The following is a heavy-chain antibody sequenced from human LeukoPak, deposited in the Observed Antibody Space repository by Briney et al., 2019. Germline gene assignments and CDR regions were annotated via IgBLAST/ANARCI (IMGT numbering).Heavy chain of an antibody. CDR2: IYYSGST. CDR1: GGSISSYY. V-gene: IGHV4-59*01. J-gene: IGHJ4*02. D-gene: IGHD3-3*01. CDR3: ARDDNHYDFWSK. Sequence: SETLSLTCTVSGGSISSYYWSWIRQPPGKGLEWIGYIYYSGSTNYNPSLKSRVTISVDTSKNQFSLKLSSVTAADTAVYYCARDDNHYDFWSKWGQGTLVTVSS.